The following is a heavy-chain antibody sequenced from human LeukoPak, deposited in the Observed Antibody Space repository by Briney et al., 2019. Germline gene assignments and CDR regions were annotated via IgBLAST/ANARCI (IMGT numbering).Heavy chain of an antibody. D-gene: IGHD3-9*01. V-gene: IGHV7-4-1*02. J-gene: IGHJ5*02. CDR1: GYTFTSYA. CDR3: ASSPVYYDILTGYANWFDP. CDR2: INTNTGNP. Sequence: GASVKVSCKASGYTFTSYAMNWVRQAPGQGLEWMGWINTNTGNPTYTQGFTGRFVFSFDTSVSTAYLQISSLKAEDTAVYYCASSPVYYDILTGYANWFDPWGQGTLVTVSS.